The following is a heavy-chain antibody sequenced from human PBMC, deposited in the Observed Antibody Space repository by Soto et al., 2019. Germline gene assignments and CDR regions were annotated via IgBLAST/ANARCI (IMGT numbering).Heavy chain of an antibody. CDR3: ARNETGKGWFDP. CDR2: IYYIGTT. CDR1: GGSISNSRYY. Sequence: PSETLSLTCTVSGGSISNSRYYWAWIRQRPGKGLEWIGNIYYIGTTDHNPSLKSRVTISVDTSKNEFSLTLRSVTAADTAMYYCARNETGKGWFDPWGQGTLVTVSS. J-gene: IGHJ5*02. V-gene: IGHV4-31*03.